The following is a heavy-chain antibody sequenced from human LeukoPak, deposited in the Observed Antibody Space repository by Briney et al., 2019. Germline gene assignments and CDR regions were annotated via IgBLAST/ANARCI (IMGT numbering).Heavy chain of an antibody. CDR2: IIPIFGTA. CDR3: ARKNCSNTSCPVDY. CDR1: GGTFSSYA. V-gene: IGHV1-69*13. Sequence: SVKVSCKASGGTFSSYAISWVRQAPGQGLEWMGGIIPIFGTANYAQKFQGRVTITADESTSTAYMELSSLRSEDTAVYYCARKNCSNTSCPVDYWGQGTLVTVSS. D-gene: IGHD2-2*01. J-gene: IGHJ4*02.